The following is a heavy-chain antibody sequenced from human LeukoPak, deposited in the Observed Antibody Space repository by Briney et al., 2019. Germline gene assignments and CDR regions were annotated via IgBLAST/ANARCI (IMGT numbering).Heavy chain of an antibody. CDR1: GGPISSYY. CDR3: ARVLGCSTTSCYAAYIDS. J-gene: IGHJ4*02. D-gene: IGHD2-2*01. V-gene: IGHV4-59*01. CDR2: IYYRGRT. Sequence: SETLSLTCTVSGGPISSYYWIWIRQPPGKGLEWIGYIYYRGRTNYNPSLKSRVTISVDTSKNQFSLKLSSVTAADTAVYYCARVLGCSTTSCYAAYIDSWGQGTLVTVSS.